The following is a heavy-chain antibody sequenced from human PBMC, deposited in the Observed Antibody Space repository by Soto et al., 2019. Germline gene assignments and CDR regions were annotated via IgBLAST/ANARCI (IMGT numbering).Heavy chain of an antibody. V-gene: IGHV2-5*02. CDR2: IYWDDDK. Sequence: GSGPTLVNPTQTLTLTCTFSGFSFSTSGVGVGWIRQPPGKALEWLALIYWDDDKRYRPSLKSRLTITKDTSKNQVLLTMTNMDPVDTATYYCAHRRSISTTHWFDPWGQGTLVTFSS. D-gene: IGHD6-13*01. J-gene: IGHJ5*02. CDR3: AHRRSISTTHWFDP. CDR1: GFSFSTSGVG.